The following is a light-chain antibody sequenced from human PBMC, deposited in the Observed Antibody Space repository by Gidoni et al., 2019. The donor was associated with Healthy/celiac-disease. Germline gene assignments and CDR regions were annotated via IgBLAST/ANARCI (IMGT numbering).Light chain of an antibody. CDR3: QQYGSSPT. CDR2: GVS. J-gene: IGKJ1*01. Sequence: EIVLTQSPGTLSLSPGKRATLSCRASQSVSSSYLAWYQQKPGQAPRLLIYGVSSRATGIPDRFSGSGSGTDFTLTISRLEPEDFAVYYCQQYGSSPTFGQGTKVEIK. CDR1: QSVSSSY. V-gene: IGKV3-20*01.